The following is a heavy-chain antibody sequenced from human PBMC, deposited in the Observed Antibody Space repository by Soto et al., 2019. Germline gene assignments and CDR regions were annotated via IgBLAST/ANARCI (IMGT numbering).Heavy chain of an antibody. CDR3: AKVFPNTYYDFWSGYYGAPYYYGMDV. D-gene: IGHD3-3*01. CDR2: ISGSGGST. Sequence: PGGSLRLSFAASGFTFSSCAMGWVRPAPGKGLEWGSAISGSGGSTYYADSVKGRFTTSRDNSKNTLYLQMNSLRAEDTAVYYCAKVFPNTYYDFWSGYYGAPYYYGMDVWGQGTTVTVSS. V-gene: IGHV3-23*01. J-gene: IGHJ6*02. CDR1: GFTFSSCA.